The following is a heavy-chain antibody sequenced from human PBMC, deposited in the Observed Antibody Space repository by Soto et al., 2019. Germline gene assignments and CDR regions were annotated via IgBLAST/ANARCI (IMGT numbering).Heavy chain of an antibody. CDR1: GGSISSSSYY. CDR2: IYYSGST. CDR3: ARQYIVVVPAAMLDWFDP. V-gene: IGHV4-39*01. Sequence: QLQLQESGPGLVKPSETLSLTCTVSGGSISSSSYYWGWIRQPPGKGLEWIGSIYYSGSTYYNPSLKSRVTISVDTSKNQFSRKLSSVTAADTAVYYCARQYIVVVPAAMLDWFDPWGQGTLVTVSS. J-gene: IGHJ5*02. D-gene: IGHD2-2*01.